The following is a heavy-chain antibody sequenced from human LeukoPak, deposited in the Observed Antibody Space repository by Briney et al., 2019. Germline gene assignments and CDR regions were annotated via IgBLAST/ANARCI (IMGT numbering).Heavy chain of an antibody. CDR1: GGSISSGGYY. CDR3: ARGSSGWLRFDY. D-gene: IGHD6-19*01. CDR2: IYYSGNT. Sequence: TLSLTCTVSGGSISSGGYYWSRIRQHPGKGQEWIGYIYYSGNTYYNPSLKSRVTISVDTSKNQFSLKLSSVTAADTAVYYCARGSSGWLRFDYWGQRTLGSASS. J-gene: IGHJ4*02. V-gene: IGHV4-31*03.